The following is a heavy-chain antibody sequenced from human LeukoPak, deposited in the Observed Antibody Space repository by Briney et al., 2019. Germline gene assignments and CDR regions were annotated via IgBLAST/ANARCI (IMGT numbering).Heavy chain of an antibody. CDR2: INPNSGGT. D-gene: IGHD5-18*01. V-gene: IGHV1-2*02. Sequence: ASVKVSRKASGYTFTGYYMHWVRQAPGQGLEWMGWINPNSGGTNYAQKFQGRVTMTRDTSISTANMELSRLRSDDTAVYYCARDPARGYSYGTPNFDYWGQGTLVTVSS. CDR3: ARDPARGYSYGTPNFDY. CDR1: GYTFTGYY. J-gene: IGHJ4*02.